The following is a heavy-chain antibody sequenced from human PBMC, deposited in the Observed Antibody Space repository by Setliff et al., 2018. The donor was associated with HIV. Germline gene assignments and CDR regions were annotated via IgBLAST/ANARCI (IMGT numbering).Heavy chain of an antibody. CDR1: GFIFYNYA. Sequence: GGSLRLSCAASGFIFYNYAMTWVRQAPGKGLEWVSGINWNGGSTGYADFVKGRFTMSRDNAKNSLYLQMNSLRAEDTALYYCAKLVVGFSGGSAYMDVWGKGTTVTVSS. J-gene: IGHJ6*03. V-gene: IGHV3-20*04. CDR3: AKLVVGFSGGSAYMDV. CDR2: INWNGGST. D-gene: IGHD1-26*01.